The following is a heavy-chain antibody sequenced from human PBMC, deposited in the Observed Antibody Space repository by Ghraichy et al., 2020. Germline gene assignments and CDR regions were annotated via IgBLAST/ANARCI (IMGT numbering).Heavy chain of an antibody. CDR2: IYTSGST. CDR1: GGSISSYY. V-gene: IGHV4-4*07. CDR3: AREAGDNWNENWFDP. D-gene: IGHD1-20*01. J-gene: IGHJ5*02. Sequence: TLSLTCTVSGGSISSYYWSWIRQPAGKGLEWIGRIYTSGSTNYNPSLKSRVTMSVDTSKNQFSLKLSSVTAADTAVYYCAREAGDNWNENWFDPWGQGTLVTVSS.